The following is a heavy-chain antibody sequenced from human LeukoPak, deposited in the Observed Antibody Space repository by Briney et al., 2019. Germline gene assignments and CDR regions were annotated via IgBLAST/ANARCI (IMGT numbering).Heavy chain of an antibody. D-gene: IGHD2-2*01. CDR2: IIPIFGTA. Sequence: SVKVSCKASGGTFSSYAISWVRQAPGQGLEWMGGIIPIFGTANYAQKSQGRVTITADKSTSTAYMELSSLRSEDTAVYYCARGCSSTSCNGGFDYWGQGTLVTVSS. CDR1: GGTFSSYA. J-gene: IGHJ4*02. CDR3: ARGCSSTSCNGGFDY. V-gene: IGHV1-69*06.